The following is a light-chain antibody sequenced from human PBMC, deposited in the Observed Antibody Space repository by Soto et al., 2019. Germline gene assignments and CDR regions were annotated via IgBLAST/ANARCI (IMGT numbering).Light chain of an antibody. CDR3: QQYGSSGT. CDR1: QRLSSSY. V-gene: IGKV3-20*01. Sequence: TVLTQSPGTLSLSPGERATLSCRATQRLSSSYLAWYQQKPGQPPRLLIYGASSRAAGIPDRFSGSGSGTDFTLTISRLEPEDFAVYYCQQYGSSGTFGQGTKVDIK. CDR2: GAS. J-gene: IGKJ1*01.